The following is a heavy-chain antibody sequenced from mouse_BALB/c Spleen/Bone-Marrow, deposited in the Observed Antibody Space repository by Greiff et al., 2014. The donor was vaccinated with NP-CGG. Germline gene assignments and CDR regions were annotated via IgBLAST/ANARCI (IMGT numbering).Heavy chain of an antibody. V-gene: IGHV3-2*02. CDR1: GYSITSDYA. Sequence: EVQLQQSGPGLVKLSQSLSLTCTVTGYSITSDYAWNWIRQFPGNKLEWMGYISYSGSTSYNPSLKSRISITRDTSKNQFFLQLNSVTTEDTATYYCARGGARATGWFAYWGQGTLVTVSA. D-gene: IGHD3-1*01. CDR3: ARGGARATGWFAY. CDR2: ISYSGST. J-gene: IGHJ3*01.